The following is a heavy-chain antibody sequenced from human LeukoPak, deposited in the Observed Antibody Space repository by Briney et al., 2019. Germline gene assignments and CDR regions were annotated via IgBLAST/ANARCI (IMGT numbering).Heavy chain of an antibody. CDR1: GGSISSYY. CDR2: IYYSGST. D-gene: IGHD6-19*01. V-gene: IGHV4-59*08. Sequence: SETLSLTYTVSGGSISSYYWSWIRQPPGKGQEWIGYIYYSGSTNYNPSLKSRVTISVDTSKNQFSLKLSSVTAADTAVYYCARAVAGTYFDYWGQGTLVTVSS. J-gene: IGHJ4*02. CDR3: ARAVAGTYFDY.